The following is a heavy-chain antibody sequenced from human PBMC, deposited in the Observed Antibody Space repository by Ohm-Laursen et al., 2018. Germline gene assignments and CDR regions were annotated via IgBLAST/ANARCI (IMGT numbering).Heavy chain of an antibody. Sequence: SETLSLTCTVSGGSISSSSYYWGWIRQPPGKGLEWIGSIYYSGSTYYNPSLKRRVTISVDTSKNQFSLKLTSVTAADTAVYYCARTYYYGSGRDYWGQGTLVTVSS. CDR2: IYYSGST. V-gene: IGHV4-39*01. CDR3: ARTYYYGSGRDY. CDR1: GGSISSSSYY. J-gene: IGHJ4*02. D-gene: IGHD3-10*01.